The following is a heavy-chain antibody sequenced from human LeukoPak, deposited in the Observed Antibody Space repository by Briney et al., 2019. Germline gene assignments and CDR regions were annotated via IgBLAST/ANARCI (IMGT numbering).Heavy chain of an antibody. J-gene: IGHJ4*02. V-gene: IGHV3-74*01. CDR1: GFTFSSYW. CDR3: ARSHYESGAYFFDY. D-gene: IGHD3-22*01. CDR2: INGDGSTT. Sequence: GGSLRLSCAASGFTFSSYWMHWVRQAPGKGPVWVSRINGDGSTTTYADSVKGRFTISRDNAKNTLYLQLNSLGAEDTAVYYCARSHYESGAYFFDYWGQGTLVTVSS.